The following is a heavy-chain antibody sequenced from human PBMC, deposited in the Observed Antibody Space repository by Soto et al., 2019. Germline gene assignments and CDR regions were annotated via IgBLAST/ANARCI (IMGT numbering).Heavy chain of an antibody. V-gene: IGHV4-59*01. CDR3: ARAYSSGWYPYYYYGMDV. J-gene: IGHJ6*01. Sequence: QVQLQESGPGLVKPSETLSLTCTVSGGSISSYYWSWIRQPPGKGLEWIGYIYYSGSTNYNPSLKSRVTISVDTSKNQFSLKLSSVTAADTAVYYCARAYSSGWYPYYYYGMDVW. CDR1: GGSISSYY. D-gene: IGHD6-19*01. CDR2: IYYSGST.